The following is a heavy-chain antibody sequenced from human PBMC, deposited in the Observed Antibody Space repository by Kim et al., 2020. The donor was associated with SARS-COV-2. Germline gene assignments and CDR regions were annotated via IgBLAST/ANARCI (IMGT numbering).Heavy chain of an antibody. D-gene: IGHD4-17*01. CDR3: ARGDYPGL. V-gene: IGHV1-18*01. CDR2: NGNT. J-gene: IGHJ4*02. Sequence: NGNTNYAQKLQGRVTMTTDTSTSTAYMELRSLRSDDTAVYYCARGDYPGLWGQGTLVTVSS.